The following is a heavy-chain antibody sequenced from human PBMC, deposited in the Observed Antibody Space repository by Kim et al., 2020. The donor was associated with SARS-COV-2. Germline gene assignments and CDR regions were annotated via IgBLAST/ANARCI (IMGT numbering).Heavy chain of an antibody. CDR3: ARDLDYGSGSHFDY. Sequence: SQKYRGRVTITRDTSASTAYMELSSLRSEGTAVYYCARDLDYGSGSHFDYWGQGTLVTVSS. D-gene: IGHD3-10*01. V-gene: IGHV1-3*01. J-gene: IGHJ4*02.